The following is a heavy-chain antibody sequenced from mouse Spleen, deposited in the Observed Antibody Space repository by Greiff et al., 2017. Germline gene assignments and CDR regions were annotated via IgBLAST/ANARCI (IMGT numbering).Heavy chain of an antibody. V-gene: IGHV5-12-1*01. Sequence: EVKGVESGGGLVKPGGSPKLSCAASGFAFSSYDMSWVRQTPEKRLEWVAYISSGGGSNYYPDTVKGRFTISRDNAKNTLYLQMSSLKSEDTAMYYCARHCGPNWYFDVWGAGTTVTVSS. J-gene: IGHJ1*01. CDR3: ARHCGPNWYFDV. CDR2: ISSGGGSN. D-gene: IGHD1-1*02. CDR1: GFAFSSYD.